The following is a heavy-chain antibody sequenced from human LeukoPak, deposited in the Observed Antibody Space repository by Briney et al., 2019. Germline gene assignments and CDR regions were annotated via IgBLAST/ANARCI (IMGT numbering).Heavy chain of an antibody. J-gene: IGHJ4*02. D-gene: IGHD6-19*01. Sequence: GASVKVSCKASGYTFTSYGISWVRQAPGQGLEWMGWISAYNGNTNYAQKLQGRVTMTTDTSTSTAYMELRSLRSDDTAMYYCARDRPSEAVAGTTDYWGQGTLVTVSS. CDR3: ARDRPSEAVAGTTDY. V-gene: IGHV1-18*04. CDR2: ISAYNGNT. CDR1: GYTFTSYG.